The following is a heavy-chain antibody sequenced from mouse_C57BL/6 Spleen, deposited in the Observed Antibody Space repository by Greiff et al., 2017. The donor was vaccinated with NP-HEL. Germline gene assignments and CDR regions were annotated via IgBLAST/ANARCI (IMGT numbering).Heavy chain of an antibody. D-gene: IGHD4-1*01. J-gene: IGHJ3*01. CDR3: ARQGTGTWFAY. CDR1: GYTFTSYW. V-gene: IGHV1-7*01. Sequence: VQLQQSGAELAKPGASVKLSCKASGYTFTSYWMHWVKQRPGQGLEWIGYINPSSGYTKYNQKFKDKVTLTADKSSSTAYMQLSSLTYEDSAVYDSARQGTGTWFAYWGQGTLVTVSA. CDR2: INPSSGYT.